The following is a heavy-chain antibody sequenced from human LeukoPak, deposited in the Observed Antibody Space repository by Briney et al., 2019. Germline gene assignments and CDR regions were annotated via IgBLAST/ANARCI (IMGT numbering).Heavy chain of an antibody. J-gene: IGHJ4*02. V-gene: IGHV3-48*03. CDR3: ARDGGYGDYLDY. D-gene: IGHD5-12*01. CDR2: ISSSGNGI. Sequence: GGSLRLSCAASGFTFSSFEMNWVRQAPGKGLEWVSYISSSGNGIYYADSVKGRFTISRDNAKNSLNLQMNSLRAEDTAVYYCARDGGYGDYLDYWGQGTLVTVSS. CDR1: GFTFSSFE.